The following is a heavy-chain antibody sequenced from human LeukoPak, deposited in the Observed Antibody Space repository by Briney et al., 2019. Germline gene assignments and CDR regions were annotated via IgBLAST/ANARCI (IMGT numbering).Heavy chain of an antibody. J-gene: IGHJ4*02. V-gene: IGHV3-23*01. CDR3: AKDYYGSESQFDY. D-gene: IGHD3-10*01. CDR1: GFTFSTYA. CDR2: ISGSGGET. Sequence: GGPLRLSCAASGFTFSTYAMSWVRQAPGKGLEWVAGISGSGGETWHADSVKGRFTISRDNSKNTLYLQMNSLRAEDTAVYYCAKDYYGSESQFDYWGQGTLVTVSS.